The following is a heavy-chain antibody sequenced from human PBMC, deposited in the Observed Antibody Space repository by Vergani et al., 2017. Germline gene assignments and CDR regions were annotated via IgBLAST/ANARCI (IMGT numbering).Heavy chain of an antibody. V-gene: IGHV4-39*07. CDR2: IYYSGST. D-gene: IGHD5-18*01. J-gene: IGHJ3*02. Sequence: QLQLQESGPGLVKPSETLSLTCTVSGGSISSSSYYWGWIRQPPGKGLEWIGSIYYSGSTYYNPSLKSRVTISVDTSKNQYALKLSSVTAADTAVYYCARERDTAMVMLKVVRTPGGEPAFDIWGQGTMVTVSS. CDR1: GGSISSSSYY. CDR3: ARERDTAMVMLKVVRTPGGEPAFDI.